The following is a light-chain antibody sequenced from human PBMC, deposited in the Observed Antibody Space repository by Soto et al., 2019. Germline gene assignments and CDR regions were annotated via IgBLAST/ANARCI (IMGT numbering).Light chain of an antibody. V-gene: IGKV4-1*01. Sequence: DIVMTQSPDSLAVSLGERATINCKFSQNILYSSNNKNYFAWYQQKPGQPPKLLIYWASTRESGVPDRFSGSGSGTDFTLTISGLQAEDVAVYYCQQYYSIPYSFGQGTKLEIK. J-gene: IGKJ2*03. CDR3: QQYYSIPYS. CDR2: WAS. CDR1: QNILYSSNNKNY.